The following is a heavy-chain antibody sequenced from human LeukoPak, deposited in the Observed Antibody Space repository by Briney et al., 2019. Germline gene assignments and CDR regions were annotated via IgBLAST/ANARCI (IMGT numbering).Heavy chain of an antibody. CDR2: IIPIFGTA. D-gene: IGHD3-10*01. Sequence: ASVKVSCKASGGTFSSYAISWVRQAPGQGLEWMGGIIPIFGTANYAQNFQGRVTITTDESTSTAYMELSSLRSEDTAVYYCARALVRGVIMDAFDIWGQGTMVTVSS. CDR1: GGTFSSYA. V-gene: IGHV1-69*05. CDR3: ARALVRGVIMDAFDI. J-gene: IGHJ3*02.